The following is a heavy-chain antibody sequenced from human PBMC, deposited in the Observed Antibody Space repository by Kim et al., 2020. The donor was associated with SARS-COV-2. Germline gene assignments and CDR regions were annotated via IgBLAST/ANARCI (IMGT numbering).Heavy chain of an antibody. CDR1: GYTFTGYY. D-gene: IGHD5-18*01. V-gene: IGHV1-2*06. CDR2: INPNSGGT. CDR3: ARALPEYSYGYGWFDP. J-gene: IGHJ5*02. Sequence: ASVKVSCKASGYTFTGYYMHWVRQAPGQWLEWMGRINPNSGGTNYAQKFQGRVTMTRDTSISTAYMELSRLRSDDTAVYYCARALPEYSYGYGWFDPWGQGTLVTVSS.